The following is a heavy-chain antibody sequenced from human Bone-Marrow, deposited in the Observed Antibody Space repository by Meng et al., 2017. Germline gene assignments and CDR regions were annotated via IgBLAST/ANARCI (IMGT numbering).Heavy chain of an antibody. D-gene: IGHD3-22*01. CDR1: GFTFSSYS. Sequence: GGSLRLSCAASGFTFSSYSMNWVRQAPGKGLEWVSSISSSSSYIYYADSVKGRFTISRDNAKNSLYLQMNSLRAEDTALYYCARDPYYDSSGYFNWGQGTLVTVSS. J-gene: IGHJ4*02. CDR3: ARDPYYDSSGYFN. CDR2: ISSSSSYI. V-gene: IGHV3-21*04.